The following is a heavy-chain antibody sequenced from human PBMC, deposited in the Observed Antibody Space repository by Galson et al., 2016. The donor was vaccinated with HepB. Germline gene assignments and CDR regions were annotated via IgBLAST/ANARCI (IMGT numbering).Heavy chain of an antibody. CDR1: GYSFTGDY. Sequence: SCKASGYSFTGDYLYWVRRAPGQGLEWMGWINPNSGGTSYAQKFQGRVTMTRDTSISTAYMELSSLRSDDTAAYYCARPGRYGDRSVAFDIWGQGTMVTVS. D-gene: IGHD4-17*01. J-gene: IGHJ3*02. CDR3: ARPGRYGDRSVAFDI. CDR2: INPNSGGT. V-gene: IGHV1-2*02.